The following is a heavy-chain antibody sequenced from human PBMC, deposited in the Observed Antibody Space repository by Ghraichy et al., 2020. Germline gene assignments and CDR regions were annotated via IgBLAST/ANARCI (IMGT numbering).Heavy chain of an antibody. CDR1: GFTFSNYA. V-gene: IGHV3-48*01. J-gene: IGHJ4*02. CDR3: ARQYYDILTAYSSPYYFDY. D-gene: IGHD3-9*01. CDR2: ISSSSTTI. Sequence: GGSLRLSCAASGFTFSNYAMNWVRQAPGKGLEWVSYISSSSTTIYYADSVKGRFTISRDNAKNSLFLQMNSLRGDDTAVYYCARQYYDILTAYSSPYYFDYWGQGTLVTVSS.